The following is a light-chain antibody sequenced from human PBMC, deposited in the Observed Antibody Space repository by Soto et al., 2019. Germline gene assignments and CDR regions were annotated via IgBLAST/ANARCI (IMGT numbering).Light chain of an antibody. Sequence: DIVLTQSPATLSLSPGERATLSCRASQSVTGNYLAWYRQKPGQTPRLLSFGASRRATGIPDRFSGSGSGTHLDRPISILEPEAFAVYCCHHSLDSPWAFGQGTKVPIK. V-gene: IGKV3-20*01. CDR1: QSVTGNY. CDR3: HHSLDSPWA. J-gene: IGKJ1*01. CDR2: GAS.